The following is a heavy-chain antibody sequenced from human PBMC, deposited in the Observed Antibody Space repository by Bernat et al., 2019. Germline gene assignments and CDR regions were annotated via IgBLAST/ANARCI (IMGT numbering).Heavy chain of an antibody. CDR1: FTFSSYG. D-gene: IGHD6-13*01. Sequence: FTFSSYGMHWVRQAPGKGLEWVAVIWYDGSNKYYAYSVKGRFTISRDNSKNTLYLQMNSLRAEDTAVYYWAREGEGMGGYGYSSSNNQFD. V-gene: IGHV3-33*01. J-gene: IGHJ4*01. CDR3: AREGEGMGGYGYSSSNNQFD. CDR2: IWYDGSNK.